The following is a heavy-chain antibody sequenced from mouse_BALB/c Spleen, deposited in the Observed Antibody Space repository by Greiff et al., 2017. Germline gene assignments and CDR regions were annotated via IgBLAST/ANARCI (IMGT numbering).Heavy chain of an antibody. V-gene: IGHV5-9-4*01. Sequence: EVKLQESGGGLVKPGGSLKLSCAASGFTFSSYAMSWVRQSPETRLEWVAEISSGGSYTYYPDTVTGRFTISRDNAKNTLYLDMSSLRSEDTAMYYCARETRGYFDDWGQGTTRTVSA. CDR3: ARETRGYFDD. CDR1: GFTFSSYA. J-gene: IGHJ2*01. CDR2: ISSGGSYT.